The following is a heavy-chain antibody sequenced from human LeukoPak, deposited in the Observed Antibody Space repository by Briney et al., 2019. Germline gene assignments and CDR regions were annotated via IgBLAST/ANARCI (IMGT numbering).Heavy chain of an antibody. CDR1: GFTFSSYD. CDR3: ARSGWRGYYGMDV. Sequence: PGGSLRLSCAASGFTFSSYDMHWLRHATGKGLEWVSAICTAGDPYYPGSVKSRFTISRENAKNTLYLQKNSLIAGDTTVYYCARSGWRGYYGMDVWGKGTTVTVSS. J-gene: IGHJ6*04. V-gene: IGHV3-13*05. CDR2: ICTAGDP. D-gene: IGHD6-19*01.